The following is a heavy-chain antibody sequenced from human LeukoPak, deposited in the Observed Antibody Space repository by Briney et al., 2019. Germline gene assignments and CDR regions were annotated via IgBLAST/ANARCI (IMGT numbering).Heavy chain of an antibody. CDR1: GFTFRDYG. CDR2: LNGAGTTT. D-gene: IGHD3-10*01. J-gene: IGHJ5*02. CDR3: ARDPGVRGVYYNYFDP. V-gene: IGHV3-74*01. Sequence: PGGSLRLSCTAAGFTFRDYGMSWFRRAPGKGLVWVSRLNGAGTTTNYAASVKGRFTISRDNAKNTLYLQMSSLRAEDTAVYYCARDPGVRGVYYNYFDPLGQGTLVTVSS.